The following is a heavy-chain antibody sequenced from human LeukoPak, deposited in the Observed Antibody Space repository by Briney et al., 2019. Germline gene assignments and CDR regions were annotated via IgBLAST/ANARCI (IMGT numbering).Heavy chain of an antibody. J-gene: IGHJ3*02. CDR3: AKDMEQRNGVYDPFDI. V-gene: IGHV3-23*01. CDR2: IGGGGKSA. CDR1: GFTFSDYA. Sequence: PGGSLRLSCGASGFTFSDYAMNWVRQAPGKGLEWVSHIGGGGKSAYYADSVKGRFTMSRDNSKNTLYLQMNSLRVEDTAMYYCAKDMEQRNGVYDPFDIWGQGTMVAVSS. D-gene: IGHD2-8*01.